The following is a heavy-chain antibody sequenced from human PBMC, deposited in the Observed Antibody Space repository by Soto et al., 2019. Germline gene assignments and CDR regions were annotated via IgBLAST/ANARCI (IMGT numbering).Heavy chain of an antibody. V-gene: IGHV3-49*04. Sequence: GGSLRLSCTTSGFSFGDYAMTWVRQAPGKGLEWVGFIRNPGYGGTTEYATSVKGRFIISRDDSMSSAYLQLNSLKVDDSAVYYCVRGSFGYYGPWGQGTLVTVSS. CDR3: VRGSFGYYGP. D-gene: IGHD3-3*01. J-gene: IGHJ5*02. CDR2: IRNPGYGGTT. CDR1: GFSFGDYA.